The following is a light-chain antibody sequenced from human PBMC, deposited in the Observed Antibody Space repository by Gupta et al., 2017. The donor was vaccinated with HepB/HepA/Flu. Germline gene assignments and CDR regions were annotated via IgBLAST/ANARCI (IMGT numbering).Light chain of an antibody. J-gene: IGLJ1*01. CDR3: SSHAPSDC. Sequence: QSALTQPASVPGSPGQSITISCTGTSNDIGAYNYVSWYQQHPGKAPKLIISDVSNRPSGVSDRFSGSKYGNTASLTVSGLQAEDEADYYCSSHAPSDCFGTGTKVSVL. CDR1: SNDIGAYNY. V-gene: IGLV2-14*03. CDR2: DVS.